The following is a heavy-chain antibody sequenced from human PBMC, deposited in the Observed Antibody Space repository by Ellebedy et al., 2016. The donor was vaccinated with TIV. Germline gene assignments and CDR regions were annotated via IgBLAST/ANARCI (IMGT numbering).Heavy chain of an antibody. D-gene: IGHD4-17*01. CDR2: INHSGST. V-gene: IGHV4-34*01. CDR3: ARGGYGDYLRWFDP. J-gene: IGHJ5*02. CDR1: GGSFSGYY. Sequence: SETLSLXXAVYGGSFSGYYWSWIRQPPGKGLEWIGEINHSGSTNYNPSLKSRVTISVDTSKNQFSLKLSSVTAADTAVYYCARGGYGDYLRWFDPWGQGTLVTVSS.